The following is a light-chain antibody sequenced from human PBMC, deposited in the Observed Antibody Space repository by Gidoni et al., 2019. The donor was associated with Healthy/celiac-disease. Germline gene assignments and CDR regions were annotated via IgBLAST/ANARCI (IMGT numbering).Light chain of an antibody. CDR3: QQYYSTPIT. Sequence: DIVMTQSPDSLAVSLGERATINCKSSQSVVYSSNNKNYLAWSQQKPGQPPKLLIYWASTRESGVPDRFSGSGSGTDFTLTISSLQAEDVAVYYCQQYYSTPITFGQGTRLEIK. V-gene: IGKV4-1*01. CDR1: QSVVYSSNNKNY. J-gene: IGKJ5*01. CDR2: WAS.